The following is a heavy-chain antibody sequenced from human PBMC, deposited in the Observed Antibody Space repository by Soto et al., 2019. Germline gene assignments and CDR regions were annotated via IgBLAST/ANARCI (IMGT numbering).Heavy chain of an antibody. CDR1: GYTFTSYY. CDR2: INPSDGST. D-gene: IGHD6-13*01. CDR3: ARDRLSSSRRQDAFER. V-gene: IGHV1-46*01. J-gene: IGHJ3*02. Sequence: ASVKVSCTASGYTFTSYYMYWVRQAPGQGLEWMGIINPSDGSTSYAQKFQGRVTMTRDTSTSTVYMELSSLRSEDTAVYYCARDRLSSSRRQDAFERWGQGKMVTVS.